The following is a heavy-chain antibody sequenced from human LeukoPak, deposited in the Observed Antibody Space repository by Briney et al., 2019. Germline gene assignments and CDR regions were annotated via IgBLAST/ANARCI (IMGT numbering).Heavy chain of an antibody. J-gene: IGHJ4*02. D-gene: IGHD3-22*01. CDR2: IKSKTDGGTT. CDR3: TTGYYYDSSGYYNLHYYFDY. V-gene: IGHV3-15*01. Sequence: GGSLRLSCAASGFTFSNAWMSWVRQAPGKGLEWVGRIKSKTDGGTTDYAAPVKGRFTISRDDSKNTPYLQMNSLKTEDTAVYYCTTGYYYDSSGYYNLHYYFDYWGQGTLVTASS. CDR1: GFTFSNAW.